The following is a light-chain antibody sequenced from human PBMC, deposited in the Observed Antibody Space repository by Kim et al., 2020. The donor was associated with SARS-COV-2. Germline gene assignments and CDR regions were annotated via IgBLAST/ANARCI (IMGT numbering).Light chain of an antibody. CDR2: EDN. J-gene: IGLJ3*02. CDR3: QSYDSSNPHWV. CDR1: SDSIASNY. V-gene: IGLV6-57*03. Sequence: VTISCTRSSDSIASNYVQWYQQRPGSAPTTVIYEDNQRPSGVPDRFSGSIDSSSNSASLTISGLKTEDEADYYCQSYDSSNPHWVFGGGTQLTVL.